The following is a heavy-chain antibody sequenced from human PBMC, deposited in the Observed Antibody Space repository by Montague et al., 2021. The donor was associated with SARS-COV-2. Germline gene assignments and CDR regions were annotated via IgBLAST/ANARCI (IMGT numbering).Heavy chain of an antibody. D-gene: IGHD7-27*01. V-gene: IGHV3-7*05. CDR2: IKPDGSDK. CDR1: GFSFSTFW. CDR3: ARDPNWGAH. J-gene: IGHJ4*02. Sequence: SLRLSCAASGFSFSTFWMTLFRQAPGKGLEWVASIKPDGSDKYYLESVKVRFTISRDSARNSLYLQLNNLRAEDTAVYYCARDPNWGAHWGQGNLVTVSS.